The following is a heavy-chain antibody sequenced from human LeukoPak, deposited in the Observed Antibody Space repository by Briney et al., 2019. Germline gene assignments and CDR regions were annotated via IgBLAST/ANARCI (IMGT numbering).Heavy chain of an antibody. Sequence: PGGSLRLSCAASGFTFSSYAMHWVRQAPGKGLEWVAVISYDGSNKYYADFVKGRFTISRDNSKNTLYLQMNSLRAEDTAVYYCARDLPTYHDILTGYSLLYWGQGTLVTVSS. V-gene: IGHV3-30-3*01. CDR3: ARDLPTYHDILTGYSLLY. CDR2: ISYDGSNK. D-gene: IGHD3-9*01. J-gene: IGHJ4*02. CDR1: GFTFSSYA.